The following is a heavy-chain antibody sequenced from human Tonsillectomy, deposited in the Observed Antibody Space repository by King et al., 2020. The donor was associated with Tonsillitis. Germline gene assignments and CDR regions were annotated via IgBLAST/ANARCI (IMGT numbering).Heavy chain of an antibody. D-gene: IGHD1-14*01. Sequence: VQLVESGGVVVQPGGSLRLSCAASGFRFDVYAMHWVRQVPGRGLEWVALVGWDGGVTFYADSVKGRFTISRDNSRNSLYLQMTSLRLEDAAFYYCVSQPISRSFFEYWGQGTLVTVSS. V-gene: IGHV3-43D*03. J-gene: IGHJ4*02. CDR1: GFRFDVYA. CDR3: VSQPISRSFFEY. CDR2: VGWDGGVT.